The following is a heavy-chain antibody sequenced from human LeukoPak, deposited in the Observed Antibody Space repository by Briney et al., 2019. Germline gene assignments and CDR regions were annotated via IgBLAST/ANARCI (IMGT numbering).Heavy chain of an antibody. V-gene: IGHV1-69*13. J-gene: IGHJ4*02. CDR3: ARDSSGYSSGWYPDY. D-gene: IGHD6-19*01. CDR2: IIPIFGTA. Sequence: SVKVSCKASGGTFSSYAISWVRQAPGQGLEWMGGIIPIFGTANYAQKFQGRVTITADESTSTAYMELSSLRSDDTAVYYCARDSSGYSSGWYPDYWGQGTLVIVSS. CDR1: GGTFSSYA.